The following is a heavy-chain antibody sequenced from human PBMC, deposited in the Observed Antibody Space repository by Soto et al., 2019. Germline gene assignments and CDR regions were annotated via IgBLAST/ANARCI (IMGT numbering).Heavy chain of an antibody. D-gene: IGHD6-6*01. CDR2: IYSGGST. V-gene: IGHV3-66*01. J-gene: IGHJ6*03. CDR3: AREIGRGAAQTNYMDV. CDR1: GFTVSSNY. Sequence: EVQLLESGGGLVQPGGSLRLSCAASGFTVSSNYMSWVRQAPGKGLEWVSVIYSGGSTFYADSVKGRFTISRDNSKNTVYLQMNSLRAEDACVYYCAREIGRGAAQTNYMDVWGKGTTVTVS.